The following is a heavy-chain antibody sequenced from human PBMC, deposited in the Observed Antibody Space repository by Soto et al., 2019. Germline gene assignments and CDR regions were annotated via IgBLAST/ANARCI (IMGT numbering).Heavy chain of an antibody. CDR3: AGDRGAYCGGDYCSGIDY. CDR1: GYTFTSYG. Sequence: GESLKISCKASGYTFTSYGISWVRQAPGQGLEWMGWISAYNGNTNYAQKLQGRVTMTTDTSTSTADMELRSLRSDDTAVYYCAGDRGAYCGGDYCSGIDYWGQGTLVTVSS. J-gene: IGHJ4*02. V-gene: IGHV1-18*01. CDR2: ISAYNGNT. D-gene: IGHD2-21*02.